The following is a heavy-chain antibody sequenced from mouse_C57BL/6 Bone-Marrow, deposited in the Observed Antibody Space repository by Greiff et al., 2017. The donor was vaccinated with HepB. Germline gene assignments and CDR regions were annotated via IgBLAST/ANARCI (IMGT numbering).Heavy chain of an antibody. CDR3: ARTIYYDYGPWFAY. CDR2: IYPRSGNT. D-gene: IGHD2-4*01. V-gene: IGHV1-81*01. J-gene: IGHJ3*01. Sequence: QVQLQQSGAELARPGASVKLSCKASGYTFTSYGISWVKQRTGQGLEWIGEIYPRSGNTYYNEKFKGKATSTADKSSSTAYMELRSLTSEDSAVYFCARTIYYDYGPWFAYWGQGTLVTVSA. CDR1: GYTFTSYG.